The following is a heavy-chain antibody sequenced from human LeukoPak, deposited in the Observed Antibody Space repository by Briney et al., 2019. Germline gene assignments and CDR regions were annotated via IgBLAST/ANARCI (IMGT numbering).Heavy chain of an antibody. CDR1: GYTFTSYD. CDR3: ARGPLLWFGELGQSYYYGMDV. D-gene: IGHD3-10*01. J-gene: IGHJ6*02. Sequence: ASVKVSCKASGYTFTSYDINWVRQATGQGLEWMGWMNPNSGNTGYAQKFQGRVTMTRNTSISTAYMELSSLRSEDTAVYYCARGPLLWFGELGQSYYYGMDVWGQGTTVTVSS. CDR2: MNPNSGNT. V-gene: IGHV1-8*01.